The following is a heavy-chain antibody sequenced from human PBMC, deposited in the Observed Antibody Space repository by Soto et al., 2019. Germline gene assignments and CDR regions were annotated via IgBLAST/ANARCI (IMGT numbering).Heavy chain of an antibody. V-gene: IGHV1-3*01. Sequence: GASVKVSCKASGYTFTSYAMHWVRQAPGQRLEWMGWINAGNGNTKYSQKFQGRVSITRDTSASTAYMELSSLRSEDTAVYYCARDYDYINYGSIPLYWFDPWGQGTLVTVSS. D-gene: IGHD4-4*01. CDR1: GYTFTSYA. CDR2: INAGNGNT. CDR3: ARDYDYINYGSIPLYWFDP. J-gene: IGHJ5*02.